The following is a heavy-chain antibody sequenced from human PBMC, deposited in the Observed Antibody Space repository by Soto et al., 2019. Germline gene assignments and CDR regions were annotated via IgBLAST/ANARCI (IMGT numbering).Heavy chain of an antibody. J-gene: IGHJ4*02. Sequence: ASVKVSCKASGYTFFTYGITWVRQAPGQGLEWMGWISTYDGNTDYAQKLQGRVTITRDTSASTAYMELSSLRSEDTAVYYCASSSSSSGFSDYWGQGTLVTVSS. V-gene: IGHV1-18*01. CDR1: GYTFFTYG. D-gene: IGHD6-6*01. CDR3: ASSSSSSGFSDY. CDR2: ISTYDGNT.